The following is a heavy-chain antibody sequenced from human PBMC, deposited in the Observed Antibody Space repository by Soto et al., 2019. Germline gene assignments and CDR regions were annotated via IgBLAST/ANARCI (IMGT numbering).Heavy chain of an antibody. CDR2: IKQDGSEK. Sequence: PGGSLRLSCAASGFTFSSYWMSWVRQAPGKGLEWVANIKQDGSEKYYVDSVKGRFTISRDNAKNSLYLQMNSLRAEDTAVYYCARGGRRYDFWSCYSGLFRHYGMGVWGQGTTVTVSS. V-gene: IGHV3-7*05. J-gene: IGHJ6*02. CDR3: ARGGRRYDFWSCYSGLFRHYGMGV. CDR1: GFTFSSYW. D-gene: IGHD3-3*01.